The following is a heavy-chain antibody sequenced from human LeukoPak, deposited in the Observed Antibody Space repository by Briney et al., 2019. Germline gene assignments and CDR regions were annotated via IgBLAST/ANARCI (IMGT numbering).Heavy chain of an antibody. CDR1: GGTFSSYA. CDR3: ATTYYYDRWGRAFDI. V-gene: IGHV1-69*13. Sequence: GASVKVSCKASGGTFSSYAISWVRQAPGQGLEWMGWIIPIFGTAKYAQKFQGRVTITADESTSTAYMELSSLRSEDTAVYYCATTYYYDRWGRAFDIWGQGTMVTVSS. J-gene: IGHJ3*02. CDR2: IIPIFGTA. D-gene: IGHD3-22*01.